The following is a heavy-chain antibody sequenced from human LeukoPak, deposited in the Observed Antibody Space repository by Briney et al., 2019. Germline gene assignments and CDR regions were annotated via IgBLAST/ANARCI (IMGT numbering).Heavy chain of an antibody. D-gene: IGHD2-2*01. Sequence: SETLSLTCTVSGGSIRNGGYFWSWIRQHPGEGLEWIGSRYYTGSPFYNPSLKGRISISIDTSQNQFSLRLDSVTAADTAVYYCARGIIVVVPAAGTNWFDPWGQGTLVTVSS. V-gene: IGHV4-31*03. CDR3: ARGIIVVVPAAGTNWFDP. CDR2: RYYTGSP. CDR1: GGSIRNGGYF. J-gene: IGHJ5*02.